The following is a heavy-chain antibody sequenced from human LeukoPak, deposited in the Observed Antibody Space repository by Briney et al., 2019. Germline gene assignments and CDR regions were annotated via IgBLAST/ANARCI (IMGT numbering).Heavy chain of an antibody. Sequence: PSETLSLTCTVSGGSISSYYWSWIRQPPGKGLEWIGEINHSGSTNYNPSLKSRVTISVDTSKNQFSLKLSSVTAADTAVYCCARGSGYRHDAFDIWGQGTMVTVSS. CDR3: ARGSGYRHDAFDI. V-gene: IGHV4-34*01. CDR2: INHSGST. CDR1: GGSISSYY. D-gene: IGHD3-22*01. J-gene: IGHJ3*02.